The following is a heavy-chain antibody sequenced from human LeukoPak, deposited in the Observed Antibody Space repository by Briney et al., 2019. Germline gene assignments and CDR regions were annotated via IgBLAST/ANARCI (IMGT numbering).Heavy chain of an antibody. CDR1: GFTFSSYG. CDR2: ISGSGGIT. CDR3: AKDHEWELLRVDY. D-gene: IGHD1-26*01. Sequence: GGSLRLSCAASGFTFSSYGMSWVRQAPGKGLEWVSTISGSGGITYYADSVKGRFTISRDNSKNTLYLQMNSLRAADTAVYYCAKDHEWELLRVDYWGQGTLVTVSS. J-gene: IGHJ4*02. V-gene: IGHV3-23*01.